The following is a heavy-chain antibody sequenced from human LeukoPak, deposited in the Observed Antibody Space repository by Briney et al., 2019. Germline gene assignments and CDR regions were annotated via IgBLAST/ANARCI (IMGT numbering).Heavy chain of an antibody. CDR1: GGTFSSYA. Sequence: ASVKVSCKASGGTFSSYAISWVRQAPGQGLEWMGWISAYNGNTNYAQKLQGRVTMTTDTSTSTAYMELRSLRSDDTAVYYCARDLERYFDWFPSSYWGQGTLVTVSS. CDR2: ISAYNGNT. D-gene: IGHD3-9*01. CDR3: ARDLERYFDWFPSSY. J-gene: IGHJ4*02. V-gene: IGHV1-18*01.